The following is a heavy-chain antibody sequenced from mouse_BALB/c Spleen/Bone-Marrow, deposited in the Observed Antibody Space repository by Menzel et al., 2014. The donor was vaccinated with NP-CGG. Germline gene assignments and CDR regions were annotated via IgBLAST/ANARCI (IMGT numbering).Heavy chain of an antibody. J-gene: IGHJ3*01. Sequence: VQLQQSGAELARPGASVKMSCKASGYTFDYYTVQWVKQRPGRGLEWIGYINPSSGYTNYNQKFKDKATLTADKSSSKPYVQRTTLISEDSAVYYGEGEFCGSGFVYGAQGTGVTFSA. D-gene: IGHD1-1*02. CDR2: INPSSGYT. V-gene: IGHV1-4*01. CDR1: GYTFDYYT. CDR3: EGEFCGSGFVY.